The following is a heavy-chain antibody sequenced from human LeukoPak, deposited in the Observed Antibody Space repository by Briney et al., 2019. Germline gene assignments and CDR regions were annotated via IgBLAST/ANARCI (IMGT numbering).Heavy chain of an antibody. J-gene: IGHJ1*01. CDR2: ISYDGSNR. Sequence: TGGSLRLSCAASGFAFSDCAVHWVRQAPGKGLEWVALISYDGSNRYYADSVEGRFTISRDNSKNTMSLQMNSLRREDTAVYYCAGRTNSGPPFWGQGTLVTVSS. V-gene: IGHV3-30-3*01. D-gene: IGHD3-10*01. CDR1: GFAFSDCA. CDR3: AGRTNSGPPF.